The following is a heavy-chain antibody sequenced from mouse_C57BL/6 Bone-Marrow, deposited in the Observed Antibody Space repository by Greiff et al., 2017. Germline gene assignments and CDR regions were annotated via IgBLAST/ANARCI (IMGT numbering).Heavy chain of an antibody. CDR3: ASPTAQATWAWFAY. D-gene: IGHD3-2*02. CDR2: IDPSDSYT. CDR1: GYTFTSYW. V-gene: IGHV1-50*01. J-gene: IGHJ3*01. Sequence: VQLQQPGAELVKPGASVKLSCKASGYTFTSYWMQWVKQRPGQGLEWIGEIDPSDSYTNYNQKFKGKATLTVDTSSSTAYMQLSSVTSEDSAVYYCASPTAQATWAWFAYWGQGTLVTVSA.